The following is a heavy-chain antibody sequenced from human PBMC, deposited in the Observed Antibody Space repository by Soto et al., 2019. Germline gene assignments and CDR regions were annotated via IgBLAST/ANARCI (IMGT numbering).Heavy chain of an antibody. CDR2: IYSSGSA. V-gene: IGHV4-4*07. Sequence: SETLSLTCTVSRASIYTYSWTWIRQPAGKGLQWIGHIYSSGSANYSPSLKSRVSMSVDSSKNQISLKLSSVTAADTAVYYCATIVGANDYWGQGTMVTVS. D-gene: IGHD1-26*01. CDR1: RASIYTYS. CDR3: ATIVGANDY. J-gene: IGHJ4*02.